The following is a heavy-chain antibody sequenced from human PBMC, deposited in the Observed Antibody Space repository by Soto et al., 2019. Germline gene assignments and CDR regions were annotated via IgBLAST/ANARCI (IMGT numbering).Heavy chain of an antibody. CDR3: ATISGGIAATFDY. J-gene: IGHJ4*02. V-gene: IGHV1-46*03. CDR1: GYTFPSYY. Sequence: GASVKVSCKESGYTFPSYYMHWVRQAPGQGLEWMGIINPSGGSTSYAQKFQGRVTMTRDTSTSTVYMELSSLRSEDTAVYYCATISGGIAATFDYWGQGTLVTVSS. D-gene: IGHD6-13*01. CDR2: INPSGGST.